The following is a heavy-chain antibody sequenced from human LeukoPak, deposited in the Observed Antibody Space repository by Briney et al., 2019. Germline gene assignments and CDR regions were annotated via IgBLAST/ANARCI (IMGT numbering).Heavy chain of an antibody. Sequence: GGSLRLSCAASGFTFSSYGMHWVRQAPGKGLEWVAIIWYDGSNIYYADSVKGRFTISRDNSKNTLYLQMDSLRAEDTAVYYCARPWDYGDYPIGDQFEIGYWGQGTLVTVSS. CDR2: IWYDGSNI. CDR3: ARPWDYGDYPIGDQFEIGY. J-gene: IGHJ4*02. V-gene: IGHV3-33*01. CDR1: GFTFSSYG. D-gene: IGHD4-17*01.